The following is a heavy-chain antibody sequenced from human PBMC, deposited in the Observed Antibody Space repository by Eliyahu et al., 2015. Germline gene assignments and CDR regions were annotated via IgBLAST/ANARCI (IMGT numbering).Heavy chain of an antibody. D-gene: IGHD6-25*01. CDR1: XFTXXDXY. CDR3: ARGGGSATPLGY. V-gene: IGHV3-72*01. J-gene: IGHJ4*02. Sequence: EVQLVESGGXLVQPGGSLRLSXAASXFTXXDXYMAWVRQAPGKGLEXVGRTRNKANSYTTEYAASVKGRFTISRDDSKNSLYLQMNSLKTEDTAVYYCARGGGSATPLGYWGQGTLVTVSS. CDR2: TRNKANSYTT.